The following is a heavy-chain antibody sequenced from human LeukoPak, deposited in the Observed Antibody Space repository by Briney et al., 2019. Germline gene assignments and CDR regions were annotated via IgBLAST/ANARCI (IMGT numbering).Heavy chain of an antibody. CDR2: IYYSGST. V-gene: IGHV4-59*01. D-gene: IGHD3-22*01. J-gene: IGHJ4*02. Sequence: SETLSLTCTVSGGSISSYFWSWIRQPPGKGLEWLGYIYYSGSTNYNPSLKSRVTISVDTSKNQFSLKLSSVTAADTAVYYCARHGPYYDSSGYYFFDYWGQGTLVTVSS. CDR1: GGSISSYF. CDR3: ARHGPYYDSSGYYFFDY.